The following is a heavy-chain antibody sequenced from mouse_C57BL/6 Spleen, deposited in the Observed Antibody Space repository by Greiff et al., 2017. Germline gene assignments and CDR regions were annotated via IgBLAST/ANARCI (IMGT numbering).Heavy chain of an antibody. CDR3: AREYGNYEGNYFDY. Sequence: ESGPGLVKPSQSLSLTCSVTGYSITSGYYWNWIRQFPGNKLEWMGYISYDGSNNYNPSLKNRISITRDTSKNQFFLKLNSVTTEDTATYYCAREYGNYEGNYFDYWGQGTTLTVSS. CDR1: GYSITSGYY. V-gene: IGHV3-6*01. D-gene: IGHD2-1*01. CDR2: ISYDGSN. J-gene: IGHJ2*01.